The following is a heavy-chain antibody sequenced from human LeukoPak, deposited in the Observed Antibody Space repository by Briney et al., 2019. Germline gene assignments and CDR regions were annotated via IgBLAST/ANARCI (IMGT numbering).Heavy chain of an antibody. Sequence: PGRSLRLSCAASGFMFSEHGMHWIRQAPGKGLEWVAVIWHDGSKQLYADSVKRRFSISRDDSTSTLYLQMNSLRAEDTAVYYCAREDSGGWLSAYWGQGTLVTVSS. CDR1: GFMFSEHG. CDR2: IWHDGSKQ. CDR3: AREDSGGWLSAY. V-gene: IGHV3-33*01. J-gene: IGHJ4*02. D-gene: IGHD2-15*01.